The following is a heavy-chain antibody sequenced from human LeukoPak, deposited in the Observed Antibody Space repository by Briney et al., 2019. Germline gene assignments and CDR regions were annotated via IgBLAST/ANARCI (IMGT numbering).Heavy chain of an antibody. CDR3: AKLAKYFYGSETYYFFEH. V-gene: IGHV3-21*01. CDR1: GFTFRKYV. D-gene: IGHD3-10*01. CDR2: INNHDGNT. Sequence: GGSLRLSCAASGFTFRKYVMTWVRQAPGKGLEWVSGINNHDGNTYNADSVKGRFIISRDNAKNSLYLQMNSLRVEDTAVYYCAKLAKYFYGSETYYFFEHWGQGTPVTASS. J-gene: IGHJ4*02.